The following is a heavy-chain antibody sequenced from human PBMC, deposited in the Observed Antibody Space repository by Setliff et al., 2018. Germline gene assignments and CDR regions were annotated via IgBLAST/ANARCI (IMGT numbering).Heavy chain of an antibody. CDR1: GGTFSSYA. J-gene: IGHJ6*02. D-gene: IGHD3-9*01. CDR3: ARPMYDILTGPPYGMDV. Sequence: VASVKVSYKASGGTFSSYAISWVRQAPGQGLEWMGGMNPNSGNTGYAQKFQGRVTMTRNTSISTAYMELSSLRSEDTAVYYCARPMYDILTGPPYGMDVWGQGTTVTAP. V-gene: IGHV1-8*02. CDR2: MNPNSGNT.